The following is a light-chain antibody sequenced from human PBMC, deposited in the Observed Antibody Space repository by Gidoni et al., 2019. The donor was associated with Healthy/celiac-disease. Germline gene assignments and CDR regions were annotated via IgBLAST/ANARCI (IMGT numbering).Light chain of an antibody. J-gene: IGKJ5*01. V-gene: IGKV1-33*01. CDR2: DAP. Sequence: DIQMTQSPSSLSASVGDRVTITCQASQYISNYLNWYQQKPAKERTLQIYDAPNLETGVPSRFRGSGSWTDLTFTISYLQPEDIATYYCQQYDNLPITCGQGTRLEIK. CDR1: QYISNY. CDR3: QQYDNLPIT.